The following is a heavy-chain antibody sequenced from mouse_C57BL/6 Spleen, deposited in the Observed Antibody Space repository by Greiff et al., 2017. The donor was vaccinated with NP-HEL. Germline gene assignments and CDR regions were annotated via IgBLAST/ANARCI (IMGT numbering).Heavy chain of an antibody. D-gene: IGHD3-2*02. CDR3: ARRRAYSSGYDYFDY. V-gene: IGHV5-9*01. J-gene: IGHJ2*01. Sequence: EVKLMESGGGLVKPGGSLKLSCAASGFTFSSYTMSWVRQTPEKRLEWVATISGGGGNTYYPDSVKGRFTISRDNAKNTLYLQMSSLRSEDTALYYCARRRAYSSGYDYFDYWGQGTTLTVSS. CDR1: GFTFSSYT. CDR2: ISGGGGNT.